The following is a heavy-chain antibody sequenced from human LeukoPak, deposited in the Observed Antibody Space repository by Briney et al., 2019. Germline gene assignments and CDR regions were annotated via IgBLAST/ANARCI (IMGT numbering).Heavy chain of an antibody. CDR1: GFTFSSYG. D-gene: IGHD3-22*01. J-gene: IGHJ4*02. CDR3: AKDKGYYYDSSGYYFDY. CDR2: ISYDGCNK. V-gene: IGHV3-30*18. Sequence: PVRSLRLSRAASGFTFSSYGMHWVRQAPGKGLEWVAVISYDGCNKYYADSVKGRFTISRDNSKNTLYLQMNSLRAEDTAVYYCAKDKGYYYDSSGYYFDYWGQGTLVTVSS.